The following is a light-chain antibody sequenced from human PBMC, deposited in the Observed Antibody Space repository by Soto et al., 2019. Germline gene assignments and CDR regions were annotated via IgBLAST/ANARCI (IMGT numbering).Light chain of an antibody. CDR2: EVS. CDR3: CSYTSTSNNV. CDR1: SSDVGGYNY. V-gene: IGLV2-14*01. J-gene: IGLJ1*01. Sequence: QSVRSHPASVSWSPAHSITISCTGTSSDVGGYNYVSWYQHHPGKAPKLIIYEVSYRPSGVSNRFSGSKSGNTASLTISGLQADDEADHYCCSYTSTSNNVFGTGTKVTVL.